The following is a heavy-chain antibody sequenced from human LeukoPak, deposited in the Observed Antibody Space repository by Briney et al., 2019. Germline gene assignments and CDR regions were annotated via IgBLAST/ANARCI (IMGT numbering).Heavy chain of an antibody. J-gene: IGHJ4*02. CDR2: INPNSGGT. V-gene: IGHV1-2*02. CDR1: GYTFTGYY. Sequence: ASVKVSCKASGYTFTGYYMHWVRQAPGQGLEWMGWINPNSGGTNYAQKFQGRVTMTRDTSISTAYMELSRLRSDDTAVYYCARDASMIVARGFDYWGQGTLVTVSS. CDR3: ARDASMIVARGFDY. D-gene: IGHD3-22*01.